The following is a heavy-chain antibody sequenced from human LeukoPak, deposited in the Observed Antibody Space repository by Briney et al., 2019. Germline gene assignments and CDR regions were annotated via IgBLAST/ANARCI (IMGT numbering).Heavy chain of an antibody. CDR2: ISGSGGST. D-gene: IGHD3-9*01. V-gene: IGHV3-23*01. Sequence: QPGGSLRLSCAASGFTFSSYAMSWVRQAPGKGLEWVSAISGSGGSTYYADSVKGRFTISRDNSKNTLYLQMNSLRAEDTAVYYCAKDSGLLRYFDWLSDSAYFDYWGQGTLVTVSS. CDR1: GFTFSSYA. CDR3: AKDSGLLRYFDWLSDSAYFDY. J-gene: IGHJ4*02.